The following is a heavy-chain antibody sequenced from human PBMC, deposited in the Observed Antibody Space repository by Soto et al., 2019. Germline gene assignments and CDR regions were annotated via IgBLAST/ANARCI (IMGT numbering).Heavy chain of an antibody. CDR1: GYSFTIYW. V-gene: IGHV5-51*01. CDR2: IYPGDSDT. J-gene: IGHJ6*02. CDR3: ARSSSSWKLYYYYGMDV. D-gene: IGHD6-13*01. Sequence: PGESLKISCKGSGYSFTIYWIGWVRQMPGKGLEWMGIIYPGDSDTRYGPSFQGQVTISADKSISTAYLQWSSLKASDTAMYYCARSSSSWKLYYYYGMDVWGQGTTVTVSS.